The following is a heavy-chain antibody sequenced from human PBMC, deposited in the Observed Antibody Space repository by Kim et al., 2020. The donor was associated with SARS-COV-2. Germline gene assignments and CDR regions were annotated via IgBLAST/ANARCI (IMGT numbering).Heavy chain of an antibody. CDR2: ITASGGGT. CDR3: AKRRGFGGYVGPSDY. Sequence: GGSLRLSCAASGFTFSSYALNWVRQAPGKGLEWVSAITASGGGTYYADSVKGRFTISRDNSKNTVYLQMNSLRAEDTAIYYCAKRRGFGGYVGPSDYWGQGTLVTVSS. V-gene: IGHV3-23*01. J-gene: IGHJ4*02. D-gene: IGHD5-12*01. CDR1: GFTFSSYA.